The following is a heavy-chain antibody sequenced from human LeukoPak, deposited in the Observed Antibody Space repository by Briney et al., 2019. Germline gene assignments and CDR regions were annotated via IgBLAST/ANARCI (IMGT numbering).Heavy chain of an antibody. CDR3: SKDYDYGDYAADY. D-gene: IGHD4-17*01. CDR2: ISYDGSNK. V-gene: IGHV3-30*18. Sequence: PGGSLRLSCAASGFTFSIYGMHWVRQAPGKGLEWVAFISYDGSNKYYADSVKGRFTISRDSSKNTLYLQMNSLRPEDTAVYYCSKDYDYGDYAADYWGQGTLVTVSS. J-gene: IGHJ4*02. CDR1: GFTFSIYG.